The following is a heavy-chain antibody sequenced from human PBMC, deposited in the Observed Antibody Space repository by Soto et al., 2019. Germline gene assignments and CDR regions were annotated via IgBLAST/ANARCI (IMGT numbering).Heavy chain of an antibody. Sequence: EVQLVESGGGLVQPGRSLRLSCAASGFTFDDYAMHWVRQAPGKGLEWVSGISWNSGSIGYADSVKGRFTISRDNAKNSLYQQMNSLRAEDTALYYCAKDGALSTTPAYYYMDVWGKGTTVTVSS. CDR3: AKDGALSTTPAYYYMDV. CDR2: ISWNSGSI. J-gene: IGHJ6*03. D-gene: IGHD2-2*01. V-gene: IGHV3-9*01. CDR1: GFTFDDYA.